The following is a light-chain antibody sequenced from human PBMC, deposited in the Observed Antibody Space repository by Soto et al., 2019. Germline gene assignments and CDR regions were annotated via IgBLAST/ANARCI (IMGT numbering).Light chain of an antibody. CDR1: QSISSN. V-gene: IGKV3-15*01. Sequence: IVLTQSPGTLSLSPGERTTLSCRASQSISSNLAWYQQKPGQSPRLLIYGASSRATGVPVRFSGSGSGVAFTLTISGLQSEDFAVYHCQQYNQWPGTFGQGTKVDIK. CDR2: GAS. CDR3: QQYNQWPGT. J-gene: IGKJ1*01.